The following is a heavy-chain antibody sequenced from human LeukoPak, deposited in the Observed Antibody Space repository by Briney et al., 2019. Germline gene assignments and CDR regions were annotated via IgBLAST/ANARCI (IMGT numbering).Heavy chain of an antibody. Sequence: ASVKVSCKASGYTFSSNYMHWVRQAPGQGLEWMGIINPSGGSTNYAQTFQGRVTMTRDTSTSTVYMELSSLRSEDTAVYYCARGPRITLVRGGQWYYYMDVWGKGTTVTISS. CDR2: INPSGGST. CDR1: GYTFSSNY. J-gene: IGHJ6*03. D-gene: IGHD3-10*01. CDR3: ARGPRITLVRGGQWYYYMDV. V-gene: IGHV1-46*01.